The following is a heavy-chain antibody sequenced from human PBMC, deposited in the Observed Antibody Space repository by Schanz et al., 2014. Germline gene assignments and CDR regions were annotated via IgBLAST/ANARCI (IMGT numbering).Heavy chain of an antibody. D-gene: IGHD6-19*01. Sequence: QVQLVQSGAEVMKPGSSVKVSCKASGGTFSSYTINWVRQAPGQGLEWMGRIIPILGITNVAQTFQDRVTITADKSTSTACMELSSLRSEDTAVYYCARGLGDERWLDLNEAFDIWGQGTIVTVSS. V-gene: IGHV1-69*02. CDR3: ARGLGDERWLDLNEAFDI. J-gene: IGHJ3*02. CDR2: IIPILGIT. CDR1: GGTFSSYT.